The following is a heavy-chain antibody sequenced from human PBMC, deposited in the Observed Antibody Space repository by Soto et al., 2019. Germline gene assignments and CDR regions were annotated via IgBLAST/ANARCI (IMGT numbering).Heavy chain of an antibody. D-gene: IGHD3-10*01. J-gene: IGHJ2*01. CDR3: ARAGFREGSYGRYFDL. CDR1: GFTFSSYD. V-gene: IGHV3-13*01. CDR2: IGAAGDT. Sequence: GGSLRLSCAASGFTFSSYDMHWVRQATGKGLEWVSAIGAAGDTYYPGSVKGRFTISRENAKNSLYLQMNSLRAGDTAVYYCARAGFREGSYGRYFDLWGRGTLVTVSS.